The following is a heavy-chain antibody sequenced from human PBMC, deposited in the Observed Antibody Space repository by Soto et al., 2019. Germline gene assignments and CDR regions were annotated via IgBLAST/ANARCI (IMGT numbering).Heavy chain of an antibody. J-gene: IGHJ6*02. CDR1: GFTFSSYA. CDR2: ISYDGSNK. D-gene: IGHD4-4*01. V-gene: IGHV3-30-3*01. Sequence: GGSLRLSCAASGFTFSSYAMHWVRQAPGKGLEWVAVISYDGSNKYYADSVKGRFTISRDNSKNTLYLQMNSLRAEDTAVYYCARDRLQQPLYGMDVWGQGTTVTVSS. CDR3: ARDRLQQPLYGMDV.